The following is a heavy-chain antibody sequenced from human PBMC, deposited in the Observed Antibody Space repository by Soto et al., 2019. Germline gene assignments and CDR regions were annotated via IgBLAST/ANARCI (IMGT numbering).Heavy chain of an antibody. D-gene: IGHD6-19*01. CDR1: GASITRDH. CDR3: ATYTSGGGGRGY. V-gene: IGHV4-59*08. J-gene: IGHJ4*02. Sequence: QVQLQESGPGLVTPSETLSLTCTVSGASITRDHWNWIRQPPGKGLEWIGEYSGSTNYNPSLKSRVTRSGGTSKNQFSLKLSSVTAADPAVYFCATYTSGGGGRGYWGQGTLVTVSS. CDR2: EYSGST.